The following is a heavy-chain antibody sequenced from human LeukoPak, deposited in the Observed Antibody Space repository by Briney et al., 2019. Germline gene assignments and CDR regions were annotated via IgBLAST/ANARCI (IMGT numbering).Heavy chain of an antibody. CDR3: AHSFLVGLRYFDTEYFQH. Sequence: SGPTLVKPTQTLTLTCTFSGFSLTTSGVGVGWIRQPPGEALEWLALIYWDDDRRYSPSLKSRLTITKGTSNNQVVLTMTNMDPVDTATYYCAHSFLVGLRYFDTEYFQHWGQGTLVTVSS. V-gene: IGHV2-5*02. CDR1: GFSLTTSGVG. D-gene: IGHD3-9*01. J-gene: IGHJ1*01. CDR2: IYWDDDR.